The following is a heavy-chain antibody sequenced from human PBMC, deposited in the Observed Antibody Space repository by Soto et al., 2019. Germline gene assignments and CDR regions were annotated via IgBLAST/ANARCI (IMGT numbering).Heavy chain of an antibody. J-gene: IGHJ4*02. Sequence: SETLSLTCAVYGGSFSGYYWSWIRQPPGKGLEWIGEINHSGSANYNPSLKSRVTISVDTSKNQFSLKLSSVTAADTAVYYCARVDYDILTGYDFDYWGQGTLVTVSS. CDR3: ARVDYDILTGYDFDY. V-gene: IGHV4-34*01. D-gene: IGHD3-9*01. CDR1: GGSFSGYY. CDR2: INHSGSA.